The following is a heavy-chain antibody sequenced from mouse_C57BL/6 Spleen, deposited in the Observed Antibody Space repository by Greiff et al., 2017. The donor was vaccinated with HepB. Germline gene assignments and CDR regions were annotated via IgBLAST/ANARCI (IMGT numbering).Heavy chain of an antibody. CDR2: IYPGDGDT. Sequence: QVQLKESGPELVKPGASVKISCKASGYAFSSSWMNWVKQRPGKGLEWIGRIYPGDGDTNYNGKFKGKATLTADKSSSTAYMQLSSLTSEDSAVYFCARGSHYAMDYWGQGTSVTVSS. V-gene: IGHV1-82*01. J-gene: IGHJ4*01. CDR3: ARGSHYAMDY. CDR1: GYAFSSSW.